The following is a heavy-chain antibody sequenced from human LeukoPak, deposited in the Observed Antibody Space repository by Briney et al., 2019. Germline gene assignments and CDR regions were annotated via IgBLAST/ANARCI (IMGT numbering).Heavy chain of an antibody. CDR1: GFTFSSYA. D-gene: IGHD6-13*01. Sequence: GGSLRLSCAASGFTFSSYAMSWVRQAPGKGLEWVSAISGSGGSTYYADSVKCRFTISRDNSKNTLYLQMNSLRAEDTAVYYCAKDSLGNSSSWSWLDYWGQGTLVTVSS. CDR2: ISGSGGST. CDR3: AKDSLGNSSSWSWLDY. V-gene: IGHV3-23*01. J-gene: IGHJ4*02.